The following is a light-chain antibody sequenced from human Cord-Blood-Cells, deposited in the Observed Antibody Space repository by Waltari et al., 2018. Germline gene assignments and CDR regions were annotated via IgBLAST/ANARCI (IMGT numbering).Light chain of an antibody. CDR1: QSISSY. V-gene: IGKV1-39*01. CDR2: AAS. CDR3: QQSYSTWT. J-gene: IGKJ1*01. Sequence: DIQMTQSQSSLSASVGDRVTITCRASQSISSYLNWYQQKPGKAPKLLIYAASSLQSGVPSRFSGSGSGTDFTLTISSLQPEDFATYYCQQSYSTWTFGQGP.